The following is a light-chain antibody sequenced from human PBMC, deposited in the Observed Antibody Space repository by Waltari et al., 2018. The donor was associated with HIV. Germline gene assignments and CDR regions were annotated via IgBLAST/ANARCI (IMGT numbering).Light chain of an antibody. CDR2: KDN. Sequence: SYELTQPPSVSVSPGQTATITCSGDALPKQFASWYQRKAGQARLMVIYKDNKGPSGIPDRFSGSMSGATVMLIISGVLPEDEAVYYCESADDSGDHWVFGGGTKLSVL. J-gene: IGLJ3*02. CDR1: ALPKQF. V-gene: IGLV3-25*03. CDR3: ESADDSGDHWV.